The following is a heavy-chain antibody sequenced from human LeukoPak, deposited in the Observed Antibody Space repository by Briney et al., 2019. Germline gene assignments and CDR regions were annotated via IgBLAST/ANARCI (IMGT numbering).Heavy chain of an antibody. CDR3: ARDGAASAYYYYYMDV. Sequence: GGSLRLSCAASGFTFSSYWMNWVRQAPGKGLEWVANIKQHGSEKYYVDSVKGRFTISRDNAKNSVYLQMNSLRAEDTAIYYCARDGAASAYYYYYMDVWGKGTTVTVSS. V-gene: IGHV3-7*01. D-gene: IGHD6-13*01. CDR2: IKQHGSEK. CDR1: GFTFSSYW. J-gene: IGHJ6*03.